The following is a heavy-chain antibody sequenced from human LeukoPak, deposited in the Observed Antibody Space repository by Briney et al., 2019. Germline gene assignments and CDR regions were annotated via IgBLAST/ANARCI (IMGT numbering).Heavy chain of an antibody. V-gene: IGHV4-38-2*02. D-gene: IGHD6-13*01. CDR3: AKSIASAGTNSCYYMDV. CDR2: TLHNGNT. J-gene: IGHJ6*03. Sequence: AETLSLTCTVSGYSISSGYYWGWLRPPPGKGVEWIGITLHNGNTYYNPSLKSRITISVDTSKNQFSLRLSSATAADTAVYFCAKSIASAGTNSCYYMDVWGPGTPVTVSS. CDR1: GYSISSGYY.